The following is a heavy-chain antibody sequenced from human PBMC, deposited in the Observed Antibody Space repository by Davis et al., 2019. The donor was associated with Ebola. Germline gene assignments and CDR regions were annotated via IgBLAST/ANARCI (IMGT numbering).Heavy chain of an antibody. V-gene: IGHV7-4-1*01. D-gene: IGHD3-9*01. Sequence: ASVKVSCKASGYTFTTYVINWVRQAPGQGLEWMGWINTNSGNPTYAQGLSGRFLFSLDTSVSTAYLQIDRLEPGDTVIYFCARGRYLAPVDSWGQGTLVTVSS. CDR1: GYTFTTYV. J-gene: IGHJ5*01. CDR2: INTNSGNP. CDR3: ARGRYLAPVDS.